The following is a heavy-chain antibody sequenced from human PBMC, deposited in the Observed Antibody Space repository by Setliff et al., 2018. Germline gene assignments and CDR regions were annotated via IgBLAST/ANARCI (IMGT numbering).Heavy chain of an antibody. CDR1: GGSISSSSYY. Sequence: SETLSLTCTVSGGSISSSSYYWGWIRQHPGKGLEWIGYIYYSGSTYYNPSLKSRVTISVDTSKNQFSLKLRSVTAADTAAYYCARDNNPGYRGYWGRFDYWGQGTLVTVSS. D-gene: IGHD3-16*02. V-gene: IGHV4-31*03. CDR3: ARDNNPGYRGYWGRFDY. CDR2: IYYSGST. J-gene: IGHJ4*02.